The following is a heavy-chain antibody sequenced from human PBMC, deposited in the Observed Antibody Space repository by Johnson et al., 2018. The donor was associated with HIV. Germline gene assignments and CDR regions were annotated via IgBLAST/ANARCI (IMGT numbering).Heavy chain of an antibody. D-gene: IGHD3-16*01. CDR3: VRTSCTGARCLGYDPFDV. Sequence: VQLVESGGGLVQPGGSLRLSCAASGFTFSSYAMSWVRQGPGKGLVWVSRINSDGSSTNYADSVKGRFTISRDNAKNTLFLEMKSLRAEDTAVYYCVRTSCTGARCLGYDPFDVWGQGTMVTVSS. CDR2: INSDGSST. CDR1: GFTFSSYA. J-gene: IGHJ3*01. V-gene: IGHV3-74*02.